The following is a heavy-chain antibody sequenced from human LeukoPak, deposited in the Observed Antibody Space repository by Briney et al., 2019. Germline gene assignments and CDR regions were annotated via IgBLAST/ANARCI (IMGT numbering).Heavy chain of an antibody. Sequence: GGSLRLSCAASGFTFSSYWMSWVRQAPGKGLEWVSNIKQDGSEKNYVDSVEGRFTISRDNAKNSLNLQMNSLRAEDTAVYYCARAKSGMDCSSTSCYRYYYYYYMDVWGKGTTVTVSS. CDR2: IKQDGSEK. V-gene: IGHV3-7*01. CDR3: ARAKSGMDCSSTSCYRYYYYYYMDV. D-gene: IGHD2-2*01. J-gene: IGHJ6*03. CDR1: GFTFSSYW.